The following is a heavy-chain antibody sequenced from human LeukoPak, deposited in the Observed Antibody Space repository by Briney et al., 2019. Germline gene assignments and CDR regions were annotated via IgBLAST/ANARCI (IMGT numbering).Heavy chain of an antibody. V-gene: IGHV4-61*02. D-gene: IGHD6-19*01. J-gene: IGHJ4*02. CDR2: IYTSGST. CDR1: GASISSGSYY. Sequence: SQTLSLTCTVSGASISSGSYYWSWIRQPAGKGLEWIGRIYTSGSTNYNPSLKSRVTISVDTSKNQFSLNLSSVTALDTAVYYCARIFLGYSSGWYFDYWGQGTLVTVSS. CDR3: ARIFLGYSSGWYFDY.